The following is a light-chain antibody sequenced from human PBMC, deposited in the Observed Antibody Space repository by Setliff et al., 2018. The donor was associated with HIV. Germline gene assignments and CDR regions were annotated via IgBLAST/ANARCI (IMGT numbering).Light chain of an antibody. CDR2: DVT. Sequence: QSALTQPRSVSGSPGQSVTISCTGTSSDVGAYNYVSWYQHHPGKAPKLMIYDVTNRPSGVSNRFSGTKSGNTASLTISGLQAEDEADYYCSSYTSTTTYVFGTGTKVTVL. V-gene: IGLV2-11*01. CDR3: SSYTSTTTYV. J-gene: IGLJ1*01. CDR1: SSDVGAYNY.